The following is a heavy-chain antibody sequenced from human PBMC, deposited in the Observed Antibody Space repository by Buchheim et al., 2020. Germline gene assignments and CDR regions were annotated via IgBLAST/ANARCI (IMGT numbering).Heavy chain of an antibody. CDR2: TYYRSKWKN. CDR3: ARGPFSLGFDS. CDR1: GDSVSSNSAA. V-gene: IGHV6-1*01. D-gene: IGHD3-16*01. Sequence: QVQLQQSGPGLVKPSQTLSLTCAISGDSVSSNSAALNWIRQSPSKGLEWLGRTYYRSKWKNDYAVSLRGRITVNADPSTNRFSLQLNTVTPEDAAVYYCARGPFSLGFDSWSQGTL. J-gene: IGHJ4*02.